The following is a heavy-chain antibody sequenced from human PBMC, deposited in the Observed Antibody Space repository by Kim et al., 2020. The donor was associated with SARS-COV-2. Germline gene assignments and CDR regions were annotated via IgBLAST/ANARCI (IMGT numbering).Heavy chain of an antibody. Sequence: GGSLRLSCAASGFTFNTYSMNWVRQAPGKGLEWVSYISSSGSYIYYADSVKGRFTISRDNAQKSLFMQMSSLRAEDTALSYCARGDFCPKGVCQSHGMDVWGQGTTVTVSS. J-gene: IGHJ6*02. CDR1: GFTFNTYS. D-gene: IGHD2-8*01. CDR2: ISSSGSYI. V-gene: IGHV3-21*01. CDR3: ARGDFCPKGVCQSHGMDV.